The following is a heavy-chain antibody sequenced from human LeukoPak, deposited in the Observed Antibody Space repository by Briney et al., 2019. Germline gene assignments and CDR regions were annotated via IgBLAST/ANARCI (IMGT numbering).Heavy chain of an antibody. Sequence: GGSPRLSCAASGFTFDDYAMHWVRQAPGKGLEWVSGISWNSGSIGYADSVKGRFTISRDNAKNSLYLQMNSLRAEDTALYYCAKVRSSLYYYYGMDVWGQGTTVTVSS. CDR2: ISWNSGSI. J-gene: IGHJ6*02. CDR1: GFTFDDYA. CDR3: AKVRSSLYYYYGMDV. D-gene: IGHD6-13*01. V-gene: IGHV3-9*01.